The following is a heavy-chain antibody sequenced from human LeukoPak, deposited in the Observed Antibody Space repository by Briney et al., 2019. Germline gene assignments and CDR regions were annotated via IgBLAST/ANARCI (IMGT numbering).Heavy chain of an antibody. D-gene: IGHD5-18*01. CDR3: AKAWIPLRLFDS. J-gene: IGHJ4*02. Sequence: SETLSLTCTVSGDSISSGGYYWSWIRQHPEKGLEWIGYIYYSGSTSYNPSLRSRVTISGDTSKNQFSLKLGSVTGADTAVYYCAKAWIPLRLFDSRGQGTLVTVSS. CDR2: IYYSGST. V-gene: IGHV4-31*03. CDR1: GDSISSGGYY.